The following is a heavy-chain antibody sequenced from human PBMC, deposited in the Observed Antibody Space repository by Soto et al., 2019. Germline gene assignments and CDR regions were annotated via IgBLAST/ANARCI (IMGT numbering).Heavy chain of an antibody. D-gene: IGHD4-17*01. CDR2: MSGYNGRT. J-gene: IGHJ6*03. Sequence: QVQLLQSGAAVKKPGASVRVSCKASGYTFSNYGITWVRQAPGQGLEWMGWMSGYNGRTIYAQNLQGRVTMTTDTSTSTAYIELTSLISNDTAVYYCARGLVAVPTTVTGNCYMDVWGNGTTVTVSS. V-gene: IGHV1-18*04. CDR1: GYTFSNYG. CDR3: ARGLVAVPTTVTGNCYMDV.